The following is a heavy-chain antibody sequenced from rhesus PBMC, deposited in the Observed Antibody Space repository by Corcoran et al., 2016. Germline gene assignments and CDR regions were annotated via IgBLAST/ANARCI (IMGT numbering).Heavy chain of an antibody. CDR3: ARFYYRLDY. Sequence: QVTLKESGPALVTPTQTLTLTCTFSGFSLSTSGMGVGWIHQPPGTALEWLANIYWDDDKYYNTSLKSRLTISKDTSKNQVVLTITNMDPVDTATYSCARFYYRLDYWGQGVLVTVSS. D-gene: IGHD3-28*01. J-gene: IGHJ4*01. CDR1: GFSLSTSGMG. CDR2: IYWDDDK. V-gene: IGHV2S1*01.